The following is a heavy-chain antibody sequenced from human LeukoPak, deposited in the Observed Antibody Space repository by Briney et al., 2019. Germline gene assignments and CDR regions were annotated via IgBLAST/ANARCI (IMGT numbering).Heavy chain of an antibody. CDR3: ATSGVSLPRGYYDSSGSSAFDI. Sequence: ASVKVSCKASGYTFIGYYMHWVRQAPGQGLEWMGWINPNSGGTNFAQKFQGRVTMTRDTSISTAYMELSSLRSEDTAVYYCATSGVSLPRGYYDSSGSSAFDIWGQGTMVTVSS. D-gene: IGHD3-22*01. V-gene: IGHV1-2*02. CDR1: GYTFIGYY. CDR2: INPNSGGT. J-gene: IGHJ3*02.